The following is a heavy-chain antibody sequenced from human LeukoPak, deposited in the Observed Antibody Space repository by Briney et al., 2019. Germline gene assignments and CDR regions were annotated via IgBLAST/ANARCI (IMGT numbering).Heavy chain of an antibody. Sequence: GASVKVSCKASGYTFTSYGISRVRQAPGQGLEWMGWISAYNGNTNYAQKLQGRVTITTDTSTSTAYMELRSLRSDDTAVYYCARGGAKGRPVVGIKGDIWGQGTMVTVSS. D-gene: IGHD3-22*01. CDR2: ISAYNGNT. CDR3: ARGGAKGRPVVGIKGDI. CDR1: GYTFTSYG. V-gene: IGHV1-18*01. J-gene: IGHJ3*02.